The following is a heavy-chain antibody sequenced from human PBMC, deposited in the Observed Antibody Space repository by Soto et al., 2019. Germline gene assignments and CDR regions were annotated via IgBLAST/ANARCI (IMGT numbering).Heavy chain of an antibody. CDR1: GGFISSGGYY. J-gene: IGHJ4*02. CDR2: IYYSGST. CDR3: ARAGYDILTEVDY. V-gene: IGHV4-31*03. D-gene: IGHD3-9*01. Sequence: SETLSLTCTVSGGFISSGGYYRSWIRQHPGKGLEWIGYIYYSGSTYYNPSLKSRVTISVDTSKNQFSLKLSSVTAADTAVYYCARAGYDILTEVDYWGQGTLVTVSS.